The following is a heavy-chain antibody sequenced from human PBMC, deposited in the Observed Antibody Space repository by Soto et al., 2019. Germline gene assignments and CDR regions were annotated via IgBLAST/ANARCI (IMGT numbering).Heavy chain of an antibody. Sequence: QLQLQDSGPGLVKPSETLSLTCSVSGDSIRSSPYYWAWVRQSPGKGLEWIGSVYYSGTTYRNPSLRSRTALFVDTSKNQLSLKLNSVTAADTAVYYCAHVRDYNHYAWFDPWGQGSLVTVSS. V-gene: IGHV4-39*01. J-gene: IGHJ5*02. CDR1: GDSIRSSPYY. D-gene: IGHD4-4*01. CDR2: VYYSGTT. CDR3: AHVRDYNHYAWFDP.